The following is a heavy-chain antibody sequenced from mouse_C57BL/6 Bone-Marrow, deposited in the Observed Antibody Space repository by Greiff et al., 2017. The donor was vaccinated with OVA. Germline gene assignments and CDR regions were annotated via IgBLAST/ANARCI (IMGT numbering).Heavy chain of an antibody. D-gene: IGHD3-3*01. CDR3: TRGSLQNGDFDY. V-gene: IGHV1-15*01. Sequence: QVQLQQSGAELVRPGASVTLSCKASGYTFTDYEMHWVKQTPVHGLEWIGAIDPETGGTAYNQKFKGKAILTADKSSSTAYMELRSLTSEDSAVYYCTRGSLQNGDFDYWGQGTTLTAAS. CDR1: GYTFTDYE. CDR2: IDPETGGT. J-gene: IGHJ2*01.